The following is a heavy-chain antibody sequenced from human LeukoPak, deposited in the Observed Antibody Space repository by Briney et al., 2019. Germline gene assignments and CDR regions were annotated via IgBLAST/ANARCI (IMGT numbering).Heavy chain of an antibody. CDR3: ARADCSGGSCYSGYYYYYGMDV. J-gene: IGHJ6*02. CDR1: GGSISSYY. D-gene: IGHD2-15*01. V-gene: IGHV4-59*01. CDR2: IYYSGST. Sequence: PSETLSLTCTVSGGSISSYYWSWIRQPPGKGLEWIGYIYYSGSTNYNPSLKSRVIISVDTSKNQFSLKLSSVTAADTAVYYCARADCSGGSCYSGYYYYYGMDVWGQGTTVTVSS.